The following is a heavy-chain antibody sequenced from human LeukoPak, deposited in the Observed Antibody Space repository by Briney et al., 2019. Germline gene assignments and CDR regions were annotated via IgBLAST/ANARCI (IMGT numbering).Heavy chain of an antibody. V-gene: IGHV4-38-2*01. J-gene: IGHJ4*02. CDR3: ARIVGYCSGGSCYPYFDY. Sequence: SETLSLTCAVSGYSISSGYYWGWIRQPPGKGLEWIGSIYHSGSTYYNPSLKSRVTISVDTSKNQFSLKLSSVTAADTAVYYCARIVGYCSGGSCYPYFDYWGRGTLVTVSS. D-gene: IGHD2-15*01. CDR1: GYSISSGYY. CDR2: IYHSGST.